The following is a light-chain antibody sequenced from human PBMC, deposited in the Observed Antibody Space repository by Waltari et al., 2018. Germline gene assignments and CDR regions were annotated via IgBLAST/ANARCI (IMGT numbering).Light chain of an antibody. Sequence: SYELTQPPSVSMSPGQTASITCSGNRLGDKYTAWYRQKAGQSPVLLIYQDNKRPSGIPERFSGSNSGNTATLTITGTQTMDEADYYCQAWDKSSVIFGGGTKLTVL. CDR2: QDN. CDR1: RLGDKY. J-gene: IGLJ2*01. CDR3: QAWDKSSVI. V-gene: IGLV3-1*01.